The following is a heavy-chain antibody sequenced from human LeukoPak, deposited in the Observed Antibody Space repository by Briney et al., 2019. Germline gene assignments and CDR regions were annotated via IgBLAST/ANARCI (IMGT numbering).Heavy chain of an antibody. CDR2: IYWDDDK. Sequence: SGPTLVNPTQTLTLTCTFSGFLLSTSGVGVGWIRQPPGKALEWLALIYWDDDKRYSPSLKSRLTITKDTSKNQVVLTMTNMDPVDTATYYCAHSGYDYVWGSYHSMDTFDYWGQGTLVTVSS. CDR3: AHSGYDYVWGSYHSMDTFDY. D-gene: IGHD3-16*02. CDR1: GFLLSTSGVG. J-gene: IGHJ4*02. V-gene: IGHV2-5*02.